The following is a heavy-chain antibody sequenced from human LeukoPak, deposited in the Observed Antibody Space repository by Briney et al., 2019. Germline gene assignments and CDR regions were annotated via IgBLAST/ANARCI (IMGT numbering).Heavy chain of an antibody. V-gene: IGHV3-23*01. CDR2: ISGSST. Sequence: GGSLRLSCAATGFTFSNYAMSWVRQAQGKGLEWVSSISGSSTYYADSVKGRFTISRDNSKNTLYLQMNSLRAEDTAIYYCAKGVSSLTFSFDYWGQGTLVTVSS. CDR3: AKGVSSLTFSFDY. D-gene: IGHD6-13*01. J-gene: IGHJ4*02. CDR1: GFTFSNYA.